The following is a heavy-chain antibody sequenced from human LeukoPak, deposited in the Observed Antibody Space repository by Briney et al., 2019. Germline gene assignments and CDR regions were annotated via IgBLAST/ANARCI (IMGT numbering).Heavy chain of an antibody. Sequence: PGGSLRLSCAASGLTFSSYWMSWVRQAPGKGLDWVANIKQDGSEKYYVDSVKGRFTISRDNAKNSLYLQMNSLRAEDTAVYYCARDASYSNYWGQGTLVTVSS. J-gene: IGHJ4*02. CDR1: GLTFSSYW. CDR2: IKQDGSEK. CDR3: ARDASYSNY. V-gene: IGHV3-7*05.